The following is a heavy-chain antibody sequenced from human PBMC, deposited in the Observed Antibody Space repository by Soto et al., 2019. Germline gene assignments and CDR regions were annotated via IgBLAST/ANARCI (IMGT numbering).Heavy chain of an antibody. D-gene: IGHD3-22*01. CDR1: GDTFSNYA. V-gene: IGHV1-69*06. CDR2: IIPILGTP. J-gene: IGHJ4*02. CDR3: ARERSRYDRSGYYRPDY. Sequence: QVQLVQSGAEVKKPGSSVKVSCKASGDTFSNYAISWVRQAPGQGLEWMGGIIPILGTPTYAQKFQGRVTITADKSTSTAYMELSSLRSEDTAVYYCARERSRYDRSGYYRPDYWGQGTLVNVSS.